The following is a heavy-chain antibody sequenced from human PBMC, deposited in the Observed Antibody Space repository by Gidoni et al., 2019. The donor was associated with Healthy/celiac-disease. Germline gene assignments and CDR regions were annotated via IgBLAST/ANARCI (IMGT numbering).Heavy chain of an antibody. CDR1: GESFSGYF. J-gene: IGHJ6*02. D-gene: IGHD4-4*01. CDR2: INHRGST. Sequence: QVQLQQWGAGLLKPSETLSLTCAVYGESFSGYFWSWIRQPPGKGLEWIGEINHRGSTNYNPSLKSRVTISVDTSKNQFSLHLSSVTAADTAVYYCAKGLRGYSRYYYNGMDVWGQGTTVTVSS. CDR3: AKGLRGYSRYYYNGMDV. V-gene: IGHV4-34*01.